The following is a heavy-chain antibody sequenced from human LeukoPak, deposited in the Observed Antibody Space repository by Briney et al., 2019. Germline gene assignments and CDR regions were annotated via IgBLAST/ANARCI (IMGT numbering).Heavy chain of an antibody. V-gene: IGHV1-69*01. CDR2: IIAIFGTA. J-gene: IGHJ4*02. CDR1: GGTFSSYA. Sequence: ASVKVSCKASGGTFSSYAISWVRQAPGQGLEWMGGIIAIFGTANYAQKFQGRVTITADESTSTAYMELSSLRSEDTAVYYCARGSLYDSSGYYVYDFDYWGQGTLVTVSS. CDR3: ARGSLYDSSGYYVYDFDY. D-gene: IGHD3-22*01.